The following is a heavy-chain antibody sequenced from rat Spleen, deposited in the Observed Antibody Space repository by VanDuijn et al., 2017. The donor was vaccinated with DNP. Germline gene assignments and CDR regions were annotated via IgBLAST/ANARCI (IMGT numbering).Heavy chain of an antibody. D-gene: IGHD1-3*01. CDR3: ARSLATVAPTGAMDA. V-gene: IGHV2-16*01. CDR2: MWYDGDT. CDR1: GFSLTTYS. J-gene: IGHJ4*01. Sequence: QVQLKESGPGLVQPSETLSLTCTVSGFSLTTYSVSWVRQPSGKGPEWMGKMWYDGDTAYNSALKSRLSISRDTSKSQVFLKMNSVQTEDTAMYFCARSLATVAPTGAMDAWGRGTSVTVSS.